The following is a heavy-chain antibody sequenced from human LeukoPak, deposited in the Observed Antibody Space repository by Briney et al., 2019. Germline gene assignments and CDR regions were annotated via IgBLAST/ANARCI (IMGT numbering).Heavy chain of an antibody. Sequence: PSETLSLTCAVYGGSFSGYYWSWIRQPPGKGLEWIGEINHSGSTNYNPSLKSRVTISVDTSKNQFSLKLSSVTAADTAVYYCATLSSPSRGWGQGTMVTVSS. CDR1: GGSFSGYY. V-gene: IGHV4-34*01. CDR3: ATLSSPSRG. CDR2: INHSGST. J-gene: IGHJ3*01. D-gene: IGHD6-13*01.